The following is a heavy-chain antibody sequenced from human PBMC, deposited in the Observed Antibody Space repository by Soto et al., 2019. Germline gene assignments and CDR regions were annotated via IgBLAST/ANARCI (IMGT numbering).Heavy chain of an antibody. CDR2: IYYSGST. Sequence: SETLSLTCTVSGGSISSGGYYWSWIRQHPGKGLEWIGYIYYSGSTYYNPSLKSRVTISVDTSKNQFSLKLSSVTAADTAVYYCARGRDILTGYLDYWGQGTLVTVPS. CDR3: ARGRDILTGYLDY. D-gene: IGHD3-9*01. CDR1: GGSISSGGYY. V-gene: IGHV4-31*03. J-gene: IGHJ4*02.